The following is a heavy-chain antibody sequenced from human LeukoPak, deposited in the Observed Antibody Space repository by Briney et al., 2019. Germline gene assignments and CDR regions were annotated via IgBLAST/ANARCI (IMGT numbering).Heavy chain of an antibody. CDR1: GFTFSSYE. V-gene: IGHV3-48*03. D-gene: IGHD4-17*01. Sequence: GGPLRLSCAASGFTFSSYEMNWVRQAPGKGLEWVSYISSSGSTIYYADSVKGRFTISRDNAKNSLYLQMNSLRAEDTAVYYCAREFDYGDYMDYWGQGTLVTVSS. CDR2: ISSSGSTI. J-gene: IGHJ4*02. CDR3: AREFDYGDYMDY.